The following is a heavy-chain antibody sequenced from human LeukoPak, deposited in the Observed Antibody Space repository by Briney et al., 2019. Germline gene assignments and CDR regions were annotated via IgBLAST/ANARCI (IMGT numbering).Heavy chain of an antibody. V-gene: IGHV4-34*01. CDR1: GESFSGYY. CDR2: INHSGST. J-gene: IGHJ6*03. D-gene: IGHD6-19*01. Sequence: PSETLSLTCAVYGESFSGYYWSWIRQPPGKGLEWIGEINHSGSTNYNPSLKSRVTISVDTSKNQFSLKLSSVTAADTAVYYCARGRRDSSGWPYYCYYYMDVWGKGTTVTVSS. CDR3: ARGRRDSSGWPYYCYYYMDV.